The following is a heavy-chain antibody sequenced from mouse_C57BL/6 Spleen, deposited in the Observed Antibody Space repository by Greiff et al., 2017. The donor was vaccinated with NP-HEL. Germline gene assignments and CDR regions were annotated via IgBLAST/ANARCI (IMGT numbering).Heavy chain of an antibody. CDR3: ARYNGWDDWYFDV. CDR2: INPSTGGT. Sequence: VQLQQSGPELVKPGASVKISCKASGYSFTGYYMNWVKQSPEKSLEWIGEINPSTGGTTYNQKFKAKATLTVDKSSSTAYMQLKSLTSEDSAVYYCARYNGWDDWYFDVWGTGTTVTVSS. D-gene: IGHD4-1*01. J-gene: IGHJ1*03. V-gene: IGHV1-42*01. CDR1: GYSFTGYY.